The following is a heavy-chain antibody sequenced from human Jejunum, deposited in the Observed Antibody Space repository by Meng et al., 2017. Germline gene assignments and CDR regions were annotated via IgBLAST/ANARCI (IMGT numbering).Heavy chain of an antibody. Sequence: GESLKISCAASGFTFSSYWMSWVRQAPGKGLEWLANIKQDGSEKYYVDSVKGRFTISRDNAKNSLYLQMNSLRAEDTAVYYCARELLWFGDLGWYFDYWGQGTLVTVSS. V-gene: IGHV3-7*01. CDR3: ARELLWFGDLGWYFDY. J-gene: IGHJ4*02. CDR2: IKQDGSEK. CDR1: GFTFSSYW. D-gene: IGHD3-10*01.